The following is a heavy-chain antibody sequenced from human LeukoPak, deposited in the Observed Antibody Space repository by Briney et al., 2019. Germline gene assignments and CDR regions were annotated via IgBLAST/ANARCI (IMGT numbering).Heavy chain of an antibody. V-gene: IGHV1-46*01. D-gene: IGHD3-22*01. CDR2: INPSGGST. CDR1: GYTFTSHY. Sequence: ASVKVSCKASGYTFTSHYMHWVRQAPGKGLEWMGIINPSGGSTSYAQKFQGRVTMTRDTSTSTVYMELSSLRSEDTAVYYCARGYYDSSGYYHGAFDIWGQGTMVTVSS. CDR3: ARGYYDSSGYYHGAFDI. J-gene: IGHJ3*02.